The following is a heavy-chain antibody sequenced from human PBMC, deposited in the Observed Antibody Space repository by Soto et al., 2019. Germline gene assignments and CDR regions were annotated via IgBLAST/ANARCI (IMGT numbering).Heavy chain of an antibody. D-gene: IGHD6-19*01. CDR2: ISGSGGST. J-gene: IGHJ4*02. CDR1: GFTFSSYA. Sequence: GGSLRLSCAASGFTFSSYAMSWVRQAPGKGLEWVSAISGSGGSTYYADSVKGRFTISRDNSKNTLYLQMNSLRAEDTAVYYCAKGEFYSSGWYYFDYWGQGTLVTVSS. CDR3: AKGEFYSSGWYYFDY. V-gene: IGHV3-23*01.